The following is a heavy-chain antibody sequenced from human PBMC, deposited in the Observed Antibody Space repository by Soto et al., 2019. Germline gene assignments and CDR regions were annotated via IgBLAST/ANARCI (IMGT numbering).Heavy chain of an antibody. J-gene: IGHJ4*02. V-gene: IGHV3-23*01. CDR1: GFTFSTYA. Sequence: EVQLLDYGGGLVQPGGSLRLSCAASGFTFSTYAMSWVRQAPGKGLEWVSGISAGGGGTYYADSVKGRFTISRDNSKNTLYLQMNSLRAEDTAVYYCAKGRDYYAFDYWGQGTLVTVSS. D-gene: IGHD3-3*01. CDR3: AKGRDYYAFDY. CDR2: ISAGGGGT.